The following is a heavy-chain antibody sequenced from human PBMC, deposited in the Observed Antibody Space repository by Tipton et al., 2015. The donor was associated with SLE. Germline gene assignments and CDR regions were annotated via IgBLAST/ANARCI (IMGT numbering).Heavy chain of an antibody. CDR3: VRDLKHQENVFDI. CDR2: IIPIFRTG. Sequence: QVQLVQSGAEVKKPESSVKVSCKASGVTFSSDAISWVRQAPGQGLEWMGRIIPIFRTGNNAQKFQGRVTITADESTSAAYMEVSSLRSEDTAVYYCVRDLKHQENVFDIWGQGTMVTVSS. J-gene: IGHJ3*02. CDR1: GVTFSSDA. V-gene: IGHV1-69*18.